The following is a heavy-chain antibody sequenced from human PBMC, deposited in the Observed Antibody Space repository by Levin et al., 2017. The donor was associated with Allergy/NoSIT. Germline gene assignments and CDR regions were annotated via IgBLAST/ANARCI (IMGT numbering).Heavy chain of an antibody. CDR3: AKVLVVAVVRSGMDV. D-gene: IGHD6-19*01. J-gene: IGHJ6*02. Sequence: SGGSLRLSCAASGFTFSSYAMSWVRQAPGKGLVWVSGISGSGGSTYYADSVKGRFTISRDISKNTLHLQMNSLRAEDTAVYYCAKVLVVAVVRSGMDVWGQGTTVTVSS. CDR2: ISGSGGST. V-gene: IGHV3-23*01. CDR1: GFTFSSYA.